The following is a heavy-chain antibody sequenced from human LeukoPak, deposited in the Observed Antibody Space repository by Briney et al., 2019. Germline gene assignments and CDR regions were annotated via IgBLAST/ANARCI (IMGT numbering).Heavy chain of an antibody. Sequence: GGSLRLSCAACGFTLSSYAMSWVRQAPGRGLEWVSAISGSSGSTYYAGSAKCRFTISRDNSKNTPYLQMNSLRAEDTAVYYCAKDSVVAATIGYFDYWGQGTLVTVSS. CDR1: GFTLSSYA. D-gene: IGHD2-15*01. V-gene: IGHV3-23*01. CDR2: ISGSSGST. J-gene: IGHJ4*02. CDR3: AKDSVVAATIGYFDY.